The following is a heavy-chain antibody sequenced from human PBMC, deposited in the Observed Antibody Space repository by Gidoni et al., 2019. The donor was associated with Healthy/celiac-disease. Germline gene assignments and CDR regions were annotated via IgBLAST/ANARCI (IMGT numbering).Heavy chain of an antibody. CDR2: IYPGDSDT. V-gene: IGHV5-51*01. J-gene: IGHJ4*02. CDR3: ARPRPEGDYVWGFDY. CDR1: GYSFTSYW. D-gene: IGHD3-16*01. Sequence: EVQLVQSGAEVKTPGESLKISCKGSGYSFTSYWIGWVRQMPGKGLEWMGIIYPGDSDTRYSPSFQGQVTISADKSNSTAYLQWSSLKASDTAMYYCARPRPEGDYVWGFDYWGQGTLVTVSS.